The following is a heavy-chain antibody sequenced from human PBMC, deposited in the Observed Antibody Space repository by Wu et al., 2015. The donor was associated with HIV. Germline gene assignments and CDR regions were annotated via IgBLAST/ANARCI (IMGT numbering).Heavy chain of an antibody. CDR1: GGTFSSYA. CDR2: IIPIFGTA. J-gene: IGHJ3*02. D-gene: IGHD3-10*01. V-gene: IGHV1-69*05. Sequence: QVQLVQSGAEVKKPGSSVKVSCKASGGTFSSYAISWVRQAPGQGLEWMGGIIPIFGTANYAQKFQGRVTITTDESTSTAYMELSSLRSEDTAVYYCARRPQPYGSGIDAFDIWGQGTMVTVSS. CDR3: ARRPQPYGSGIDAFDI.